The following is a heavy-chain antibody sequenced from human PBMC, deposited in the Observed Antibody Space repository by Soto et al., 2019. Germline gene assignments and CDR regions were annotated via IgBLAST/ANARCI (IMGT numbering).Heavy chain of an antibody. D-gene: IGHD3-10*01. J-gene: IGHJ4*02. V-gene: IGHV4-39*01. CDR3: ARGSRNKNPFDY. CDR1: GGSISSSSYY. Sequence: SETLSLSCTVSGGSISSSSYYWGWIRQPPGKGLEWIGSIYYSGSTYYNPSFKSRVTISVDTSKNQFSLKLISVTAADTAVYYCARGSRNKNPFDYWGQGTLVTVSS. CDR2: IYYSGST.